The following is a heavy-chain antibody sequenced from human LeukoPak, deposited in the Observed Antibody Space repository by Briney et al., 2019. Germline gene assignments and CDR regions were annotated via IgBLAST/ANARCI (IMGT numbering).Heavy chain of an antibody. CDR3: ARATNYGDPGPGNWFDP. CDR2: TYYRSKWYN. Sequence: SQTLSLTCAISGDSVSSNSAAWNWIRQSPSRGLERLGRTYYRSKWYNDYAVSVKSRITINPDTSKNQFSLQLNSVTPEDTAVYYCARATNYGDPGPGNWFDPWGQGTLVTVSS. D-gene: IGHD4-17*01. J-gene: IGHJ5*02. CDR1: GDSVSSNSAA. V-gene: IGHV6-1*01.